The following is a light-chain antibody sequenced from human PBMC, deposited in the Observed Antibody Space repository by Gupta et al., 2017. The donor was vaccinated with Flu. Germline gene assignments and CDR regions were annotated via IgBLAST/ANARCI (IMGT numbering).Light chain of an antibody. J-gene: IGKJ4*01. Sequence: SSCRSSQSLLHSNGYNYLDWYLQKPGQSPQLLIYLGSNRASGVPDRFSGSGSGTDFTLKISRVEAEDVGVYYCMQALQTPLTFGGGTKVEIK. CDR3: MQALQTPLT. CDR1: QSLLHSNGYNY. CDR2: LGS. V-gene: IGKV2-28*01.